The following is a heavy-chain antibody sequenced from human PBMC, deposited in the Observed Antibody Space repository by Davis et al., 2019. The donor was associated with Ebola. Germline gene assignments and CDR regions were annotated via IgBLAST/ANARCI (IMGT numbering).Heavy chain of an antibody. CDR3: ARHVDGDFWYFDL. CDR1: GFTFSSYS. Sequence: GESLKISCAASGFTFSSYSINWVRQAPGKGLEWVSSISSRSNYIYYADSVKGRFTISRDNAKNSLFLQMNSLRAEDTAVYYCARHVDGDFWYFDLWGRGTRVTVSS. CDR2: ISSRSNYI. V-gene: IGHV3-21*01. J-gene: IGHJ2*01. D-gene: IGHD4-17*01.